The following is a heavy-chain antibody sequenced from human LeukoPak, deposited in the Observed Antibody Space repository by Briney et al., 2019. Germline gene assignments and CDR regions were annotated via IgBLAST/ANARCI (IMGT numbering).Heavy chain of an antibody. V-gene: IGHV4-34*01. CDR1: GGSFSGYY. J-gene: IGHJ3*02. Sequence: PSETLSLTCAVYGGSFSGYYWSWIRQPPGKGLEWIGEINHSGSTNYNPSLKSRVTISVDTSKNQFSLKLSSVTAADTAVYYCARMWLRAFDIWGQGTMVTVSS. D-gene: IGHD3-22*01. CDR2: INHSGST. CDR3: ARMWLRAFDI.